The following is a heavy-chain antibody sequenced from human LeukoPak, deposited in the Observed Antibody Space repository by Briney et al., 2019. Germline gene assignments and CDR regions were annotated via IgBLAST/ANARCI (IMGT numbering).Heavy chain of an antibody. D-gene: IGHD6-19*01. Sequence: ASVKVSCKASGYTLTGYYMHWVRQAPGQGLEWMGWINPNSGCTNYAQKFQGRVTMTSGTSISTAYMELSMLRSDHTAVYYCARGPSLAEWLVYFQHWGQGTLVTVSS. CDR1: GYTLTGYY. J-gene: IGHJ1*01. V-gene: IGHV1-2*02. CDR2: INPNSGCT. CDR3: ARGPSLAEWLVYFQH.